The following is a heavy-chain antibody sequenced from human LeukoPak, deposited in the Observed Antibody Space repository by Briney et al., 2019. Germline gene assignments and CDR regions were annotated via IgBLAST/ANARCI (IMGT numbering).Heavy chain of an antibody. CDR2: INPSGGGT. V-gene: IGHV1-2*02. J-gene: IGHJ4*02. CDR3: ARSSYSGSFLFFY. CDR1: GYTFSGYY. Sequence: ASVKVSCKASGYTFSGYYMHWVRQAPGRGLEWMGWINPSGGGTNYAQKFQGRVTMTRDTSISTAYMELSSLTSDDTAVYYCARSSYSGSFLFFYWGQGTLVTVSS. D-gene: IGHD1-26*01.